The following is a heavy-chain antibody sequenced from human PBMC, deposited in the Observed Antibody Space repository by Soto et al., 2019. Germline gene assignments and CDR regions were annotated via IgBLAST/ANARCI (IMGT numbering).Heavy chain of an antibody. CDR2: INVYYGNA. V-gene: IGHV1-18*04. Sequence: ASVKVSCKASGYTFNSHSIGWVRQAPGQGLEWMGGINVYYGNANYAQQLQGRVTITADTSTSTAYMELRSPRSEDTAVYYGARGGDYSYGMDVWGQGTTVTVSS. CDR3: ARGGDYSYGMDV. D-gene: IGHD4-17*01. J-gene: IGHJ6*01. CDR1: GYTFNSHS.